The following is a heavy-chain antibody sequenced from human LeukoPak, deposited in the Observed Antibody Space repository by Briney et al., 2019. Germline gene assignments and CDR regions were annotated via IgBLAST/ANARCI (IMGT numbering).Heavy chain of an antibody. Sequence: GGSLRLSCAASGLTFSSYAMHWVRQAPGKGLEWVAVISYDGSNKYYADSVKGRFTISRDNSKNTLYLQMNSLRAEDTAVYYCARDYSGSYIDYWGQGTLVTVSS. V-gene: IGHV3-30-3*01. CDR1: GLTFSSYA. CDR2: ISYDGSNK. J-gene: IGHJ4*02. CDR3: ARDYSGSYIDY. D-gene: IGHD1-26*01.